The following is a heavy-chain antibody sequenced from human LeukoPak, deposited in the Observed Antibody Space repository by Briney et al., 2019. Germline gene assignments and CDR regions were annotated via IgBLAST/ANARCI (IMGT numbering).Heavy chain of an antibody. D-gene: IGHD3-22*01. V-gene: IGHV3-30*19. CDR1: GFTFSSYG. J-gene: IGHJ4*02. Sequence: GGSLRLSCAASGFTFSSYGMHWVRQAPGKGLEWVAVISYDGSNKYYADSVKGRFTISRDNSKNTLYLQMNSLRAEDTAVYYCARDPSDGSGYYNGYFDYWGQGTLVTVSS. CDR2: ISYDGSNK. CDR3: ARDPSDGSGYYNGYFDY.